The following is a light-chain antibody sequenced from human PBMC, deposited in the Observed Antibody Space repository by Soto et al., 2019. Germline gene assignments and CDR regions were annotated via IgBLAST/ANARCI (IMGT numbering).Light chain of an antibody. CDR2: EVS. Sequence: ILLTQTPLARSLLPGQRASISSQCCQSSLHSDGKTYLYWYLKRPGQPPQILIYEVSNRLSEVPARFSGSGSGTDSKLKISRVEAEEVGMDYCMQTKQLPVTVGHGTKVDI. V-gene: IGKV2D-29*01. CDR1: QSSLHSDGKTY. J-gene: IGKJ1*01. CDR3: MQTKQLPVT.